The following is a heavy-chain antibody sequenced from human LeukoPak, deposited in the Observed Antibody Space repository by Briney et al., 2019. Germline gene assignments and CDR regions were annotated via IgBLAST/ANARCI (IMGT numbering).Heavy chain of an antibody. CDR1: GYTFTSYY. V-gene: IGHV1-46*01. D-gene: IGHD6-19*01. CDR2: INPSGGST. CDR3: AIVHSSGWYDY. J-gene: IGHJ4*02. Sequence: ASVKVSCKASGYTFTSYYMHWVRQAHGQGLEWMGIINPSGGSTSYAQKFQGRVTMTRDTSTSTVYMELSSLRSEDTAVYYCAIVHSSGWYDYWGQGTLVTVSS.